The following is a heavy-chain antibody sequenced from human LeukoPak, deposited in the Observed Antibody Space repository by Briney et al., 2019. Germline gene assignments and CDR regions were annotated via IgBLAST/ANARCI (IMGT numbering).Heavy chain of an antibody. CDR3: AGVPAAYYYYYGMDV. D-gene: IGHD2-2*01. J-gene: IGHJ6*02. Sequence: PSGTLSLTCTVSGGSISSSSYYWGWIRQPPGKGLEWIGSIYYSGSTYYNPSLKSRVTISVDTSKNQFSLKLSSVTAADTAVYYCAGVPAAYYYYYGMDVWGQGTTVTVSS. V-gene: IGHV4-39*01. CDR1: GGSISSSSYY. CDR2: IYYSGST.